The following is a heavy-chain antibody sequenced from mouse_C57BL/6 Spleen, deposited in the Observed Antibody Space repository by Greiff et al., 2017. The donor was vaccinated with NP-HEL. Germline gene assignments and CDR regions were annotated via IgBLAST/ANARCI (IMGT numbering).Heavy chain of an antibody. Sequence: QVTLKESGPGILQPSQTLSLTCSFSGFSLSTFGMGVGWIRQPSGKGLEWLAHIWWDDDKYYNPALKSRLTISKDTSKNQVFLKIANVDTADTATYYCARVDYYGSSYVAWFAYWGQGTLVTVSA. D-gene: IGHD1-1*01. CDR1: GFSLSTFGMG. CDR3: ARVDYYGSSYVAWFAY. V-gene: IGHV8-8*01. J-gene: IGHJ3*01. CDR2: IWWDDDK.